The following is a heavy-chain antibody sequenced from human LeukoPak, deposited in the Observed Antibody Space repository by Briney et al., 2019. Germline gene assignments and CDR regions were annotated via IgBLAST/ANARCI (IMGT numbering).Heavy chain of an antibody. V-gene: IGHV3-33*01. CDR1: GFTFSSYG. CDR3: ARLGSSWSFDY. Sequence: GGSLRLSCAASGFTFSSYGMNWVRQAPGKGLEWVAVIWYDGSNKYYGDSVKGRFTISRDNSKNTVSLQMNSLRVEDTAVYYCARLGSSWSFDYWGQGTLVTVSS. D-gene: IGHD6-13*01. J-gene: IGHJ4*02. CDR2: IWYDGSNK.